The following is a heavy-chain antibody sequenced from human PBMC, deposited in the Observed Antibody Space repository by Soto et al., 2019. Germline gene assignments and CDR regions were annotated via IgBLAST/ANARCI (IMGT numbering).Heavy chain of an antibody. Sequence: EVHLVESGGGLVQPGGSLRLSCAASGFMFSDYAMDWVRQAPGKGLEWYSSFSRTDNTVQYADFVKGRSIISRDNVANSLYLQMNSLTAEDTAIYYCARETQSSHHNFEYCGRGTLVTVSS. D-gene: IGHD6-6*01. CDR1: GFMFSDYA. J-gene: IGHJ4*02. CDR2: FSRTDNTV. CDR3: ARETQSSHHNFEY. V-gene: IGHV3-48*03.